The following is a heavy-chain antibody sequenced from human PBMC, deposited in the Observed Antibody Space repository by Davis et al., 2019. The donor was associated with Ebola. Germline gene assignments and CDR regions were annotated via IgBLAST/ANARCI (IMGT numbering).Heavy chain of an antibody. CDR3: ARSHVEMATIGRYYYGMDV. J-gene: IGHJ6*02. CDR2: TYYSGST. D-gene: IGHD5-24*01. V-gene: IGHV4-59*01. CDR1: GGSISSYY. Sequence: PSETLSLTCTVSGGSISSYYWSWIRQPPGKGLEWIGYTYYSGSTNYNPSLKSRVTISVDTSKNQFSLKLSSVTAADTAVYYCARSHVEMATIGRYYYGMDVWGQGTTFTVSS.